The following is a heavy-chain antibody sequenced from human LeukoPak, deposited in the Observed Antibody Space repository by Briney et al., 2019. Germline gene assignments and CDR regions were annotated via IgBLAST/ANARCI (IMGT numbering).Heavy chain of an antibody. D-gene: IGHD1-14*01. V-gene: IGHV3-23*01. CDR1: GFTLNNYA. J-gene: IGHJ6*02. CDR3: AKVSGGGLYYDGMDV. CDR2: ISGSGGTT. Sequence: GGSLRLSCAASGFTLNNYAMNWVRQAPGKGLEWVSVISGSGGTTYYADSVKGRFTISRDSSKNTLYLQMNSLRAEDTAVYYCAKVSGGGLYYDGMDVWGQGTTVTVSS.